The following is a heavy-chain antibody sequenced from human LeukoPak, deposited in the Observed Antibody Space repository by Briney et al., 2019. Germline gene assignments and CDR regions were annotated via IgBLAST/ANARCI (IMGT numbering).Heavy chain of an antibody. Sequence: PSETLSLTCTVSGGSISSYYWSWIRQPPGKGLEWIGHIYYSGSTNYNPSLKSRVTISVDTSKNQFSLKLSSVTAADTAVYYCARLRYSSHAEYFQHWGQGTLVTVSS. V-gene: IGHV4-59*08. D-gene: IGHD6-19*01. J-gene: IGHJ1*01. CDR2: IYYSGST. CDR1: GGSISSYY. CDR3: ARLRYSSHAEYFQH.